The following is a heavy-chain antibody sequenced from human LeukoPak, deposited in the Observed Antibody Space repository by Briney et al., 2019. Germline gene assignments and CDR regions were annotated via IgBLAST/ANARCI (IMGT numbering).Heavy chain of an antibody. CDR1: GLTFRSHG. J-gene: IGHJ4*02. Sequence: GGSLRHSCAASGLTFRSHGMHWVRQTPGKVLECVAFIRYDGGNQYYTDSVKGRFTISRDNSKNTIYLQMNSLRAEDTAVYYCAKDLRSRIAAAGAPDYWGQGTLVTVSS. CDR3: AKDLRSRIAAAGAPDY. CDR2: IRYDGGNQ. D-gene: IGHD6-13*01. V-gene: IGHV3-30*02.